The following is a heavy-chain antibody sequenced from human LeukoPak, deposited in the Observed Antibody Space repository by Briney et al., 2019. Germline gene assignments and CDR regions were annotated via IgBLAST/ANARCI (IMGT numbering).Heavy chain of an antibody. V-gene: IGHV4-39*02. Sequence: PSETLSLTCTVSGGTISSSSNYWGWIRQPPGKGMEWIGSIYYSGSTYYNPSLKSRVTISVDTSKNQFSLKLSSVTAADTAVYYCAREISSTAIINYCGQGTLVTVSS. J-gene: IGHJ4*02. D-gene: IGHD5-18*01. CDR3: AREISSTAIINY. CDR1: GGTISSSSNY. CDR2: IYYSGST.